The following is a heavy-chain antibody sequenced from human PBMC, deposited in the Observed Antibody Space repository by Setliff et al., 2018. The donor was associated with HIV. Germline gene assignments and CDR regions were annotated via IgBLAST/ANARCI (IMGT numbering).Heavy chain of an antibody. CDR3: AEGGLGGGDYYFDF. V-gene: IGHV1-69*13. CDR2: IVPIFGTA. D-gene: IGHD2-21*02. Sequence: GASVKVSCKAPGGTFSSYAVSYLRQAPGQGLEWMGGIVPIFGTANYAQKFQGRVTITADESTSTAYMELKSLRSEDTAVYYCAEGGLGGGDYYFDFWGQGTLVTVSS. J-gene: IGHJ4*02. CDR1: GGTFSSYA.